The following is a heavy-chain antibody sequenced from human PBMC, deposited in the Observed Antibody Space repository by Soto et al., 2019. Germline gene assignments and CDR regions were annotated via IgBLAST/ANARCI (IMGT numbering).Heavy chain of an antibody. CDR1: GFIFGNYM. Sequence: EVQLLESGGGLVQPGESLRLSCAVSGFIFGNYMMTWVRQAPGKGLEWVSTIRDSGDSTYYADSVKGRFTISRDNFKNPLYLHMDGLGAEDTAVYYCAPHVYCSGGSCHYDAFDIRGQGAMVTVSS. CDR2: IRDSGDST. CDR3: APHVYCSGGSCHYDAFDI. D-gene: IGHD2-15*01. V-gene: IGHV3-23*01. J-gene: IGHJ3*02.